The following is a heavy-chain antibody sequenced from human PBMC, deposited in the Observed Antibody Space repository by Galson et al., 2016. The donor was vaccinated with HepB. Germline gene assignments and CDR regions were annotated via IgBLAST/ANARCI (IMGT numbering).Heavy chain of an antibody. J-gene: IGHJ4*02. Sequence: QSGAEVKKPGESLKISCQLSGYTFTNYWIGWVRQMPGKGLQWMGIIFPGDSDTRYSPSFQGQVSMSADKSMSTVYLQWRGLKASDTAMYYCARVSGDFGRLDYWGQGTLVTVSS. V-gene: IGHV5-51*01. D-gene: IGHD4-17*01. CDR1: GYTFTNYW. CDR3: ARVSGDFGRLDY. CDR2: IFPGDSDT.